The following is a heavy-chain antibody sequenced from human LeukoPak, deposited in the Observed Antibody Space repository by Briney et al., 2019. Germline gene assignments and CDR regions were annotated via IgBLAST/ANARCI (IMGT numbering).Heavy chain of an antibody. CDR1: GGSISSNY. CDR3: AGPGIAAAI. J-gene: IGHJ3*02. V-gene: IGHV4-59*01. CDR2: IQYTGST. D-gene: IGHD6-13*01. Sequence: SEPLSLTCTVSGGSISSNYWSWIRQPPGKGLEWIGNIQYTGSTNYNPSLKSRVIISLDTSKTQFSLKVSSVTAADTAVYYCAGPGIAAAIWGQGTMVTVSS.